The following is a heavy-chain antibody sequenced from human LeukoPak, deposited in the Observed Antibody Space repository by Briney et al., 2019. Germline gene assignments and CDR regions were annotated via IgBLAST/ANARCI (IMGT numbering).Heavy chain of an antibody. CDR1: GFTVSSNY. J-gene: IGHJ4*02. V-gene: IGHV3-66*02. Sequence: GGSLRLSCAASGFTVSSNYMSWVRQAPGKGLEWVSVIYSGGSTYYADSVKGRFTISRDNSKNTLYLQMNSLRAEDTAVYYCAREIPAAGPHLGYWGQGTLVTVSS. CDR2: IYSGGST. CDR3: AREIPAAGPHLGY. D-gene: IGHD6-13*01.